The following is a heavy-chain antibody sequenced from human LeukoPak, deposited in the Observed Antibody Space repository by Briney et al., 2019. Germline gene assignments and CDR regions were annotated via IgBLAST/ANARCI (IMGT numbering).Heavy chain of an antibody. CDR1: GFTFSSYD. J-gene: IGHJ4*02. CDR3: ARENEYSSSSFDY. Sequence: GGSLRLSCAASGFTFSSYDMNWVRQAPGKGLEWVSYISSGASAIYYADSVEGRFTISRDNAQNSLYLQMNSLRAEDTAVYCCARENEYSSSSFDYWGQGTLVTVSS. CDR2: ISSGASAI. V-gene: IGHV3-48*03. D-gene: IGHD6-6*01.